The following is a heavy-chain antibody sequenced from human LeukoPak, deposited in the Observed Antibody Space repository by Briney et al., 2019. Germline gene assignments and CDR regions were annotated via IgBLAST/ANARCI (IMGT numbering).Heavy chain of an antibody. Sequence: ASVKVSCKASAYTFTGSYMHWVRQAPGQGLEWMGWINPNSGGTTYAQNFQGRVSMTRDTSISTAYMDLSDLRSDDTAVYYCARGRNIEMTTMSGGSDYWGQGTLVTVSS. CDR2: INPNSGGT. V-gene: IGHV1-2*02. CDR3: ARGRNIEMTTMSGGSDY. D-gene: IGHD5-24*01. CDR1: AYTFTGSY. J-gene: IGHJ4*02.